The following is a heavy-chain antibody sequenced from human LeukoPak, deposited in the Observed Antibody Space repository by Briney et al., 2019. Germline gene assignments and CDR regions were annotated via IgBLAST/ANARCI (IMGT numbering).Heavy chain of an antibody. D-gene: IGHD3-22*01. CDR2: ISGNGGGT. CDR1: GFTFSSYS. Sequence: GGSLRLSRAASGFTFSSYSMNWVRQAPGKGLEWVSAISGNGGGTYYADSVEGRFTISSDNSKNTLYLQMKSLRAEDTAVYYCAKGTKVIVVDNYFDYWGQGTLVTVSS. J-gene: IGHJ4*02. V-gene: IGHV3-23*01. CDR3: AKGTKVIVVDNYFDY.